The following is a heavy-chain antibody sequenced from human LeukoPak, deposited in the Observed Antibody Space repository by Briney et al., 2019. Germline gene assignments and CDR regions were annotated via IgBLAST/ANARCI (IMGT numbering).Heavy chain of an antibody. V-gene: IGHV3-7*03. J-gene: IGHJ4*02. CDR2: IKQDGSEK. CDR1: GFTLSSYW. CDR3: ARRAGAYSHPYDY. D-gene: IGHD4/OR15-4a*01. Sequence: GGSLRLSCAASGFTLSSYWMSWVRQAPGKGLEWVANIKQDGSEKYYVDSVKGRFTISRDNSKNTLYLQMNGLRAEDTAVYYCARRAGAYSHPYDYWGQGTLVTVSS.